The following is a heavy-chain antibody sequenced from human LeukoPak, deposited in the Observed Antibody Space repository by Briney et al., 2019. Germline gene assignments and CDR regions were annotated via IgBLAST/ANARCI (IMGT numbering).Heavy chain of an antibody. CDR3: ARNSTSGFFDY. CDR2: IYNSAST. J-gene: IGHJ4*02. CDR1: GYSITNGDY. D-gene: IGHD2/OR15-2a*01. Sequence: SETLSLTCVVSGYSITNGDYWGWIRQSPGKGLEWIGSIYNSASTHYNPSLKSRVTILVDTSKNEFTLKMTSVTAADTAMYYCARNSTSGFFDYWGQGTLATVSS. V-gene: IGHV4-38-2*01.